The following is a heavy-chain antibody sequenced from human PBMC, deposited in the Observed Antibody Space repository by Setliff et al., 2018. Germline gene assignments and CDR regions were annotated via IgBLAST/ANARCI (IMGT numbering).Heavy chain of an antibody. J-gene: IGHJ4*02. CDR3: TRDPPGSGWSFDY. CDR2: IKQGESEK. Sequence: PGGSLRLSCAASGFTFTNYWINWVRQAPGKGLEWVANIKQGESEKHYVGSVKGRFSVSRYNSRNTVFLQMTGLRAEDTALYYCTRDPPGSGWSFDYWGQGALVTVSS. V-gene: IGHV3-7*01. CDR1: GFTFTNYW. D-gene: IGHD6-19*01.